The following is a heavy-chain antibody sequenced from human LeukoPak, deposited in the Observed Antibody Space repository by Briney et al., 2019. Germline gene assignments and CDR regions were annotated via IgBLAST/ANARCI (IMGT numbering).Heavy chain of an antibody. CDR2: INHSGST. D-gene: IGHD4-17*01. CDR3: ARDYGDYYFDY. V-gene: IGHV4-34*01. J-gene: IGHJ4*02. CDR1: GGSFSGYY. Sequence: PSETLSLTCAVYGGSFSGYYWSWIRQPPGKGLEWIGEINHSGSTNYNPSLKSRVTISVDMSKNQFSLKLSSVTAADTAVYYCARDYGDYYFDYWGQGTLVTVSS.